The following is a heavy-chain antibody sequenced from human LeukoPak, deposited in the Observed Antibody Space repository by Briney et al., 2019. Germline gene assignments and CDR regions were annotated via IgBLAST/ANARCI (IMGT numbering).Heavy chain of an antibody. CDR2: IHWNGGRT. J-gene: IGHJ4*02. CDR1: GFTFDNYG. CDR3: ARAQGRRDYDILTGYYSRGIDY. Sequence: GGSLRLSCAASGFTFDNYGINWVRQAPGKGLEWVSRIHWNGGRTGYADSVKGRFTISRDNAKNSLYLQMNSLRAEDTAVYYCARAQGRRDYDILTGYYSRGIDYWGQGTLVTVSS. V-gene: IGHV3-20*04. D-gene: IGHD3-9*01.